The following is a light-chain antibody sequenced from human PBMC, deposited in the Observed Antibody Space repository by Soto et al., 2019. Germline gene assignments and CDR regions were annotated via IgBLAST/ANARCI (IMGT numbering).Light chain of an antibody. CDR2: GYN. V-gene: IGLV1-40*01. J-gene: IGLJ2*01. Sequence: QPVLTQPPSVSGAPGQRVTISCTGSSSNIGAGYDVHWYQQLPGTAPKLLIYGYNNRPSGVPDRFSVSKSGTSASLAITGLQAEDEADYYCQSYDSSLSGVVFGGGTKLTVL. CDR3: QSYDSSLSGVV. CDR1: SSNIGAGYD.